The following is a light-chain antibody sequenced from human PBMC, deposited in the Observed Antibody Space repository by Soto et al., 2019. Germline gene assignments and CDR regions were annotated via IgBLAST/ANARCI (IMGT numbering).Light chain of an antibody. V-gene: IGLV1-40*01. CDR3: QTYDNPLSDWV. CDR2: GN. Sequence: QSVLTQPPAESGAPGQRVTISCTGTSSNIGAGYGVHWYQHVPGTAPKLLMFGNNRPSGVPARFSVSKSGTSASLAITGLQSEDEADYYCQTYDNPLSDWVFGGGIKLTVL. CDR1: SSNIGAGYG. J-gene: IGLJ3*02.